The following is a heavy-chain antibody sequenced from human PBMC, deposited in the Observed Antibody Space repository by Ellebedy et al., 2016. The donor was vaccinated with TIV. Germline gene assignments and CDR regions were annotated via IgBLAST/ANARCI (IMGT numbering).Heavy chain of an antibody. Sequence: ASVKVSXXASGYTFTSYGISWVRQAPGQGLEWMGGFDPEDGETIYAQKFQGRVTMTEDTSTDTAYMELSSLRSEDTAVYYCATKSIVGATFDIWGQGTMVTVSS. CDR1: GYTFTSYG. CDR3: ATKSIVGATFDI. D-gene: IGHD1-26*01. V-gene: IGHV1-24*01. J-gene: IGHJ3*02. CDR2: FDPEDGET.